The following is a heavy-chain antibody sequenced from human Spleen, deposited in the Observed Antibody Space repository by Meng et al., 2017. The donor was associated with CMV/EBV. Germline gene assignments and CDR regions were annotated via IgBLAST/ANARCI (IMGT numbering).Heavy chain of an antibody. CDR1: GFTFSDYY. V-gene: IGHV3-11*01. D-gene: IGHD3-10*01. CDR2: ISSSGGTI. J-gene: IGHJ4*02. CDR3: ARELTYYYGSPLDY. Sequence: GESLKISCAASGFTFSDYYMTWIRQAPGKGLEWVSYISSSGGTIYYADSVKGRFTISRDNAKNSLYLQMSSLRAEDTAVYYCARELTYYYGSPLDYWGQGTLVTVSS.